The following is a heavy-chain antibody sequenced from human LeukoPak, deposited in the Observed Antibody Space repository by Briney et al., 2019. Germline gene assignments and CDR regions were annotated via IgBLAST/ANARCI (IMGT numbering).Heavy chain of an antibody. V-gene: IGHV1-18*01. J-gene: IGHJ4*02. D-gene: IGHD2-15*01. Sequence: VASVKVSCKASGYTFTSYGISWVRQAPGQGLEWMGWISAYNGNTNYAQKLQGRVTMTTDTSTSTAYMELRSLRPDDTAVYYCARYQPTILGYCSGGSCYFDYWGQGTLVTVSS. CDR3: ARYQPTILGYCSGGSCYFDY. CDR1: GYTFTSYG. CDR2: ISAYNGNT.